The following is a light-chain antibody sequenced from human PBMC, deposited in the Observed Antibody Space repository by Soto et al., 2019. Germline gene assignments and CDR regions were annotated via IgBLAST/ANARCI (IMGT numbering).Light chain of an antibody. CDR3: SSYTSSSTLVV. J-gene: IGLJ2*01. CDR2: EVS. Sequence: QSALTQPASVSGSPGQSITISCTGTSSDVGGYNYVSWYQQHPGKAPKLMIHEVSNRPSGVSNRFSGSKSGNTDSLTISGLQAEDEDDYYCSSYTSSSTLVVFGGGTKLTVL. V-gene: IGLV2-14*01. CDR1: SSDVGGYNY.